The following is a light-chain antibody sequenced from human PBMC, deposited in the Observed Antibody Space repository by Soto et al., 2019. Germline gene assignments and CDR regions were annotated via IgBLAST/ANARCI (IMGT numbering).Light chain of an antibody. CDR1: QSVSSN. CDR2: GAS. V-gene: IGKV3-15*01. CDR3: QQYNDWPPQLT. Sequence: ETVMTQSRATLSVSPGERATLSCRASQSVSSNLAWYQQKLGQAPRLLIYGASTRATDIPARFSGSGSGTEFTLTISSLQPEDFAVYYCQQYNDWPPQLTFGGGTKVEIK. J-gene: IGKJ4*01.